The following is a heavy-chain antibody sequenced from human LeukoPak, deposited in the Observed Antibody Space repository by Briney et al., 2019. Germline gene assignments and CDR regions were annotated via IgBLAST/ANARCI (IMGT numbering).Heavy chain of an antibody. J-gene: IGHJ4*02. Sequence: GGSLRPCCAASGFTFIRNWMSWVRQAPGKGLEWVANIKQDGSQKYYVGSVKGRFTISIQYANNSLYLQMDSLRAEDTAVYYCARASADHYDSSGNGGVYFDYWGRGTVVTVSS. CDR1: GFTFIRNW. V-gene: IGHV3-7*01. CDR2: IKQDGSQK. CDR3: ARASADHYDSSGNGGVYFDY. D-gene: IGHD3-22*01.